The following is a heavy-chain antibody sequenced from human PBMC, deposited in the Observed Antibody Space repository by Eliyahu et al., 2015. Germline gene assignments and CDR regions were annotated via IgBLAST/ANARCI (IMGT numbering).Heavy chain of an antibody. CDR1: GGSXSXYX. CDR3: AKDGGYCTGGTCLRS. Sequence: QVQLQESGPGLVKPSETLSLTCTVSGGSXSXYXWSWIRQPAGKGLEWIGRIYASGSTNYNPSLRSRVAMSLDASKSHFSLSLNSVTAADTAVYYCAKDGGYCTGGTCLRSWGQGTLVTVSS. V-gene: IGHV4-4*07. CDR2: IYASGST. J-gene: IGHJ5*02. D-gene: IGHD2-15*01.